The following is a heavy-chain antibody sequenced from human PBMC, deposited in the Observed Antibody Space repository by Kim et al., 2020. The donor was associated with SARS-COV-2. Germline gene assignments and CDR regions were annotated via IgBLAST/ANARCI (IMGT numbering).Heavy chain of an antibody. Sequence: SETLSLTCAVYGGSFSGYYWSWIRQPPGKGLEWIGEINHSGSTNYNPSLKSRVTISVDTSKNQFSLKLSSVTAADTAVYYCARGPYYYGSGRRWFDPWG. CDR3: ARGPYYYGSGRRWFDP. CDR1: GGSFSGYY. D-gene: IGHD3-10*01. J-gene: IGHJ5*02. CDR2: INHSGST. V-gene: IGHV4-34*01.